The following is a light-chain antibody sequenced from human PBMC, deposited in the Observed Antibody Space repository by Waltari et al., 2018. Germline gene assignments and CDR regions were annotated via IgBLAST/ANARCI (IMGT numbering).Light chain of an antibody. CDR1: SLRRHD. J-gene: IGLJ2*01. CDR3: ASGAITRTWL. Sequence: SSKLAQSPTASVALGQTVTLSCIGDSLRRHDAMWYQVRPRKAPILLLYGNNIRPSGIPDRFSGSQSGITAYLTISGAQAEDEADYYCASGAITRTWLFGGGTTLTV. V-gene: IGLV3-19*01. CDR2: GNN.